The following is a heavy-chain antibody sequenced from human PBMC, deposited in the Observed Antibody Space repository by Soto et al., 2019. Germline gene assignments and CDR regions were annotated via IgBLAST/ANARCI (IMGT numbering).Heavy chain of an antibody. D-gene: IGHD5-12*01. Sequence: ASVKVSCKASGYTFTGHYIHWVRQAPEQGPEWMGEIGPESGATRYAQKFQGRVTMTRDMSITTVYMELNKLSPDDTAVYYCGRGRSGPIVVFYWGQGTPVTVSS. CDR2: IGPESGAT. CDR1: GYTFTGHY. J-gene: IGHJ4*02. V-gene: IGHV1-2*02. CDR3: GRGRSGPIVVFY.